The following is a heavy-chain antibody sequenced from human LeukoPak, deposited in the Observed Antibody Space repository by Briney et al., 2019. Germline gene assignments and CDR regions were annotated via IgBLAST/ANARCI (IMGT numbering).Heavy chain of an antibody. J-gene: IGHJ4*02. CDR2: IIPIFGTA. D-gene: IGHD2-15*01. Sequence: ASVKVSCKASGGTFSSYAISWVRQAPGQGLEWMGGIIPIFGTANYAQKFQGRVTITADESTSIAYMELSSLRSEDTAVYYCARVRRGYCSGGSCPGWDYWGQGTLVTVSS. V-gene: IGHV1-69*13. CDR3: ARVRRGYCSGGSCPGWDY. CDR1: GGTFSSYA.